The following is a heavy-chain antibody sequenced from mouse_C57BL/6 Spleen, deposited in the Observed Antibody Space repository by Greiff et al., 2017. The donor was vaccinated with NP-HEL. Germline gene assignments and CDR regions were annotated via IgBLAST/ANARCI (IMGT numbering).Heavy chain of an antibody. Sequence: ESGPGLVKPSQSLSLTCSVTGYSITSGYYWNWIRQFPGNKLEWMGYISYDGSNNYNPSLKNRISITRDTSKNQFFLKLNSVTTEDTATYYCARNYGSSDDYFDYWGQGTTLTVSS. V-gene: IGHV3-6*01. D-gene: IGHD1-1*01. J-gene: IGHJ2*01. CDR3: ARNYGSSDDYFDY. CDR2: ISYDGSN. CDR1: GYSITSGYY.